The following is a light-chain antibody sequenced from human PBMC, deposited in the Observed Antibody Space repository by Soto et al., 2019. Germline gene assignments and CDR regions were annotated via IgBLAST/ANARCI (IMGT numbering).Light chain of an antibody. CDR1: QDISNN. J-gene: IGKJ2*01. Sequence: DIQMTQSPSSLSASVGDRVPITYQASQDISNNLHWYQVKPGKAPKLLIYDASNFETVVPSRFSGSGCGTDFTFTINSLQPEDGAAYYCQQDDDRPRTFGQGTKLQIK. V-gene: IGKV1-33*01. CDR2: DAS. CDR3: QQDDDRPRT.